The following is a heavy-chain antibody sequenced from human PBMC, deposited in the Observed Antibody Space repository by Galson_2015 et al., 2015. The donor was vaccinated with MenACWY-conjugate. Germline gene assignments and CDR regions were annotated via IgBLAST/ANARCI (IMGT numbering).Heavy chain of an antibody. D-gene: IGHD3-10*01. V-gene: IGHV4-39*07. CDR3: ARLYYYGSGSYGMDV. Sequence: LSLTCTVSGGSISSSSYYWGWIRQPPGKGLEWIGSIYYSGSTYYNPSLKSRVTISVDTSKNQFSLKLSSVTAADTAVYYCARLYYYGSGSYGMDVWGQGTTVTVSS. J-gene: IGHJ6*02. CDR1: GGSISSSSYY. CDR2: IYYSGST.